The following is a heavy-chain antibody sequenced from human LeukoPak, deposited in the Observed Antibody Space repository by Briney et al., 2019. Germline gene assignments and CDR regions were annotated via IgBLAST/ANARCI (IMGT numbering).Heavy chain of an antibody. CDR1: GYTFTSYG. V-gene: IGHV1-18*01. Sequence: ASVKVSCRASGYTFTSYGISWVRQAPGQGLEWMGWISAYNGNTNYAQKLQGRVTMTTDTSTSTAYMELSSLRSEDTAVYYCARAIYHPVGIAAAGPAFDYWGQGTLVTVSS. D-gene: IGHD6-13*01. CDR3: ARAIYHPVGIAAAGPAFDY. CDR2: ISAYNGNT. J-gene: IGHJ4*02.